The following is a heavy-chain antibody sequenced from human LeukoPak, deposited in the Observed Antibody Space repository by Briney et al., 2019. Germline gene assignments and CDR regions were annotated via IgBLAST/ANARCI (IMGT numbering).Heavy chain of an antibody. Sequence: PGGSLRLSCAASGFTFSSYGMSWVRQAPGKGLEWVSAVSGGGSGTYYADSVKGRFTISRDNFKNSLYLQMNSLRVEDTAVYYCGRDDWGPADYWGQGTLVTVSS. D-gene: IGHD3-9*01. CDR3: GRDDWGPADY. V-gene: IGHV3-23*01. CDR2: VSGGGSGT. CDR1: GFTFSSYG. J-gene: IGHJ4*02.